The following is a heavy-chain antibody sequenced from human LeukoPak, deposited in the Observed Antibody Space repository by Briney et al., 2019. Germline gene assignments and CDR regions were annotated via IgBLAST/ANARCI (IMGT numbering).Heavy chain of an antibody. V-gene: IGHV1-2*02. CDR3: ARAWRAFRYCSSTSCPLCY. CDR2: INPNSGGT. CDR1: GYTFTGYY. J-gene: IGHJ4*02. Sequence: ASVKVSCKASGYTFTGYYMHGVRQAPGQGLEWMGWINPNSGGTNYAQKFQGRVTMTRDTSISTACMELSRLRSDDTAVYYCARAWRAFRYCSSTSCPLCYWGQGTLVTVSS. D-gene: IGHD2-2*01.